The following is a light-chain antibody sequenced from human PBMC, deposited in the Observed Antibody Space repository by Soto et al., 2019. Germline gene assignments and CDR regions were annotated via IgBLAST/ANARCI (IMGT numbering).Light chain of an antibody. CDR2: GAS. J-gene: IGKJ4*01. V-gene: IGKV3-20*01. Sequence: EIVLTQSPGTLSLSPGERATFSCRASQSVSSGYLAWYQQKPGQAPRLLIYGASSRATGIPDRFSGSGSGTDFTLTISRLEREDFAVYYCQHYGRSPPLTFGGGTKVEIK. CDR1: QSVSSGY. CDR3: QHYGRSPPLT.